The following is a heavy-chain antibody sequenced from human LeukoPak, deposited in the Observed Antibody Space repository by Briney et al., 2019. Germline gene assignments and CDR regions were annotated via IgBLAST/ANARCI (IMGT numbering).Heavy chain of an antibody. J-gene: IGHJ5*02. CDR3: ARERPMVRGVTRNNWFDP. CDR2: IIPIFGTA. Sequence: SVKVSCKASGGTFSSYAISWVRQAPGQGLEWMGGIIPIFGTANYAQKFQGRVTITADGSTSTAYMELSSLRSEDTAVYYCARERPMVRGVTRNNWFDPWGQGTLVTVSS. V-gene: IGHV1-69*13. D-gene: IGHD3-10*01. CDR1: GGTFSSYA.